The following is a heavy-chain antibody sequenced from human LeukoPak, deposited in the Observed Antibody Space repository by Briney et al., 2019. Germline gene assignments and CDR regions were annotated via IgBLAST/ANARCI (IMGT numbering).Heavy chain of an antibody. J-gene: IGHJ4*02. Sequence: PGGSLRLSCAASGFTFSSYAMSLVRQAPGKGLEWVSAIGASGTDTYYADSVRGRLTISRDNSETTLYLQMSSLRAEDTAVYYCASEHYYTSRSYRDFDYWGQGTLVTVSS. V-gene: IGHV3-23*01. CDR1: GFTFSSYA. D-gene: IGHD3-10*01. CDR3: ASEHYYTSRSYRDFDY. CDR2: IGASGTDT.